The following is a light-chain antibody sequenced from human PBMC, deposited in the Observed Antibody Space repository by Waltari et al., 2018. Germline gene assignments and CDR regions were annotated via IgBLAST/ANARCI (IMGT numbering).Light chain of an antibody. CDR2: FGS. CDR1: QSLLHSNGYNY. Sequence: DIVMTQSPLSLPVTPGEPASISCRSSQSLLHSNGYNYLYWYLQKPGQSPQLLIYFGSSRASGVPDRFSGSGSGTDVTLKISRVEAEDVGVYYCMQALQTPLTFGGGTKVEIK. V-gene: IGKV2-28*01. J-gene: IGKJ4*01. CDR3: MQALQTPLT.